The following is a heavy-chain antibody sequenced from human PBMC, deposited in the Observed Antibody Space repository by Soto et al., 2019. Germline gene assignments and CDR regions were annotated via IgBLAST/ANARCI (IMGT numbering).Heavy chain of an antibody. CDR3: ARGNMIGIAAACRGYYGMDV. Sequence: KTSETLSLTCTVSGGSISSYYWSWIRQPAGKGLEWIGRIYTSGSTNYNPSLKSRVTMSVDTSKNQFSLKLSSVTAADTAVYYCARGNMIGIAAACRGYYGMDVWGQGTTVTVSS. CDR2: IYTSGST. CDR1: GGSISSYY. J-gene: IGHJ6*02. V-gene: IGHV4-4*07. D-gene: IGHD6-13*01.